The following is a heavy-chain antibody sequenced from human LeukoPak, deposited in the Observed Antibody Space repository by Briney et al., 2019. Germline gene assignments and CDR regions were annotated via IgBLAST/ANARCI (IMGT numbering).Heavy chain of an antibody. CDR3: AKDVGYCSSTTCYKPFDY. CDR1: GFTFSKYA. J-gene: IGHJ4*02. D-gene: IGHD2-2*02. V-gene: IGHV3-23*01. CDR2: FSGSGGST. Sequence: PGGSLRLSCAASGFTFSKYAMRWVRQAPGKGLEWVSAFSGSGGSTHYADSVKGRFTISRDNSKSTLYLQMNSLRADDTAVYYCAKDVGYCSSTTCYKPFDYWGQGTLVTVSS.